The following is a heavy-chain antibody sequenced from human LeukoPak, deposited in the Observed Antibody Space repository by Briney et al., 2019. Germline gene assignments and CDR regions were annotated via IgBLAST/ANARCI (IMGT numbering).Heavy chain of an antibody. CDR2: ISGSGGST. V-gene: IGHV3-23*01. CDR3: AKGVGATRYNWFDP. J-gene: IGHJ5*02. Sequence: SGGSLRLSCAASGFTLSSYAMICVRQAPGKGLEWVSAISGSGGSTYYADSVKGRFTISRDNSKNTLYLQMNSLRAEDTAVYYCAKGVGATRYNWFDPWGQGTRVTVSS. D-gene: IGHD1-26*01. CDR1: GFTLSSYA.